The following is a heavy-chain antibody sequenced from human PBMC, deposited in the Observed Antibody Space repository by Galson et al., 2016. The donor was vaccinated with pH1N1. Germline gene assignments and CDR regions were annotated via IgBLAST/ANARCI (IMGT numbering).Heavy chain of an antibody. CDR2: IYSGGST. D-gene: IGHD4-17*01. J-gene: IGHJ6*02. CDR3: ACRSPTGYYYHHSMDV. CDR1: GFTVSSNY. V-gene: IGHV3-53*01. Sequence: SLRLSCAASGFTVSSNYMSWVRQAPGKGLEWVSLIYSGGSTYYADAVKGRFTISRDSSKTTLYFQMNSLRPEDTAVYYCACRSPTGYYYHHSMDVWGQGTTVTVSS.